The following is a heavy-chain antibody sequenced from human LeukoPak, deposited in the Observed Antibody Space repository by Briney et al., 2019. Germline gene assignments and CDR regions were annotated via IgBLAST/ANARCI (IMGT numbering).Heavy chain of an antibody. Sequence: GGSLRLSCAASGFTFSSFGMHWVRQAPGKGLEWVAIIWYDGSNKYYADSVKGRITISRDNSKNTLYLQMNSLRAEDTAVYYCATVRGCGGDCYYIDYWGQGTLVTVSS. V-gene: IGHV3-33*08. J-gene: IGHJ4*02. CDR1: GFTFSSFG. CDR2: IWYDGSNK. CDR3: ATVRGCGGDCYYIDY. D-gene: IGHD2-21*02.